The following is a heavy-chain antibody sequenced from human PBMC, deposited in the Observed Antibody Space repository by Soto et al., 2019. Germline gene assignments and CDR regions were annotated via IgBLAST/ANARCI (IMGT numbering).Heavy chain of an antibody. CDR3: ARVHCSAGTCLDGLDF. Sequence: SQTLSLTCVISGDSVSSNGAGWNWIRQSPSRGLQWLGRIYYRSKWFHDYAASVESRMAINPDTSRNQFSLQLNYVTPEDTAVYYCARVHCSAGTCLDGLDFWGQGTTVTVS. V-gene: IGHV6-1*01. J-gene: IGHJ6*02. CDR1: GDSVSSNGAG. D-gene: IGHD2-15*01. CDR2: IYYRSKWFH.